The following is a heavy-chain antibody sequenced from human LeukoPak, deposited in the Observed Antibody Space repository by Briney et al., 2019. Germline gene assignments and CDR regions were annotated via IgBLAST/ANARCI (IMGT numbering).Heavy chain of an antibody. D-gene: IGHD2-2*02. CDR2: ISWNSGSI. J-gene: IGHJ5*02. CDR3: TRTYCSSTSCYTELFDP. V-gene: IGHV3-9*01. Sequence: GGSLRLSCAASGFTFDDYAMHWVRQAPGKGLEWVSGISWNSGSIGYADSVKGRFTISRDNAKNTLYLQMNSLRAEDTALYYCTRTYCSSTSCYTELFDPWGQGTLVTVSS. CDR1: GFTFDDYA.